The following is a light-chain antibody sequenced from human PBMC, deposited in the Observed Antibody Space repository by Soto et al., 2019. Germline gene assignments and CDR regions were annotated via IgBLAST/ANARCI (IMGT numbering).Light chain of an antibody. CDR2: QDS. Sequence: SYELTQPPSVSVSPGQTASITCSGDKLGDKYACWYLQKPGQSPVLVIYQDSKRPSGIPERFSGSNSGNTATLTISGTQAMDEADYYCQAWDSSAYVFGTGTKLTVL. CDR3: QAWDSSAYV. CDR1: KLGDKY. V-gene: IGLV3-1*01. J-gene: IGLJ1*01.